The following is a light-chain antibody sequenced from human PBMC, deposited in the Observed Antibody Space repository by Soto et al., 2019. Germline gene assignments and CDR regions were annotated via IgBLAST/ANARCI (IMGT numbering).Light chain of an antibody. Sequence: QSVLTQPPSASGSPGQSVTNSCTGTNSDVGAYNYVSWYQQYPGKAPKVIIYEVSKRPSGVPDRFSGSKSGNTASLSVSGLQAEDEADYYCSSYAGSKNFSVFGTGTKLTVL. J-gene: IGLJ1*01. CDR3: SSYAGSKNFSV. CDR2: EVS. CDR1: NSDVGAYNY. V-gene: IGLV2-8*01.